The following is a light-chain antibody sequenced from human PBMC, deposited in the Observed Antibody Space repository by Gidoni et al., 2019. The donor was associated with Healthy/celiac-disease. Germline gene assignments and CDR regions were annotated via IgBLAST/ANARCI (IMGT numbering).Light chain of an antibody. CDR3: QQRSNWPIT. J-gene: IGKJ5*01. CDR2: SES. V-gene: IGKV3-11*01. CDR1: QSVSSY. Sequence: PGERATLSCRASQSVSSYLAWYQQQPGQAPRLLIYSESNRATGIPARYSGSGAGTDFTQTISSLEPEDFAVYYCQQRSNWPITFGQGTRLEIK.